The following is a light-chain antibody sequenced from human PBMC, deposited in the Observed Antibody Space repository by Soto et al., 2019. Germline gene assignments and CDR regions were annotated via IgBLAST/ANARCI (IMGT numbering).Light chain of an antibody. CDR2: EVS. Sequence: QSALTQPASVSGSPGQSITISCTGTGSDVGGYNYLSWYQQHPGKAPKLLIYEVSHRPSGVSNRFSGSKSGNTASLTISGLQAEDEADYYCRSYGSSSTDVFGSGTKLTVL. CDR1: GSDVGGYNY. CDR3: RSYGSSSTDV. J-gene: IGLJ1*01. V-gene: IGLV2-14*01.